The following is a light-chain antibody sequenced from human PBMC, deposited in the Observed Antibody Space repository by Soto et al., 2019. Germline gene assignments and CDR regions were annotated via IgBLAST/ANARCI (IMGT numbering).Light chain of an antibody. CDR1: QSVGSS. Sequence: EVVMTQSPATMSVSPGERATLSCRASQSVGSSVAWYQHKPGHAPRRLIFGASSRATAIPARFSGSGSGTDFTLTISSLQAEDFAVYYCQQYKHWPPWTFGQGTKVDIK. V-gene: IGKV3-15*01. CDR2: GAS. J-gene: IGKJ1*01. CDR3: QQYKHWPPWT.